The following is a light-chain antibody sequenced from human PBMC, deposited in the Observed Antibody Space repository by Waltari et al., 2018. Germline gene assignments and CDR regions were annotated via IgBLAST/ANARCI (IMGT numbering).Light chain of an antibody. Sequence: QSALTQPASMSGSPGQSIPIPCTGDGSEVTAFNLIAWYQHHPGKAPKLLLYDVSQRPSGVSSRFSGSKSGNTASLTISGLHSEDEAFYYCTFYTTSSTLVFGGGTNLTVL. CDR2: DVS. J-gene: IGLJ2*01. CDR3: TFYTTSSTLV. CDR1: GSEVTAFNL. V-gene: IGLV2-14*01.